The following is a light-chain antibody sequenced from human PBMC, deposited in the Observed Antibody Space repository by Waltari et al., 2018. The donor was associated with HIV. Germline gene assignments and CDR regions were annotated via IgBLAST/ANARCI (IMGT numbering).Light chain of an antibody. CDR3: QQYNIRPRGNT. V-gene: IGKV3-15*01. CDR2: GAA. Sequence: DIVMTQSPAILSVSPGERVTLSCRASQGVWSNLAWYQQEVGQAPRLLIYGAATRAAEIPVRFSGSGSGKDFTLTIDSLQSEDFATYYCQQYNIRPRGNTFGQGTKLQIK. J-gene: IGKJ2*01. CDR1: QGVWSN.